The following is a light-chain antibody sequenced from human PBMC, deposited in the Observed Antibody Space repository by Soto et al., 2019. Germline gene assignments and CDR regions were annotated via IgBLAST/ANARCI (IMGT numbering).Light chain of an antibody. CDR3: QNYYGAPLT. CDR2: AAS. Sequence: DIPMTQSPSPLSASVGDRVTITCRARQGISTYLVWYQQKPGTVPKLLIFAASTLQPGVPYRFSGSGCETDFTLSNSRLQPDDVAPSYCQNYYGAPLTFGQGTKVQIK. CDR1: QGISTY. J-gene: IGKJ1*01. V-gene: IGKV1-27*01.